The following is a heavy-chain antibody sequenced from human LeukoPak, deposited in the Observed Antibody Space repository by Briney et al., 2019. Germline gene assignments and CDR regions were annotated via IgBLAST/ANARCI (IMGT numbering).Heavy chain of an antibody. J-gene: IGHJ4*02. CDR2: INHSGST. Sequence: SETLSLTCAVYGGSFSGYYWSWIRQPPGKGLEWIGEINHSGSTNYNPSLKSRVTISVDTSKNQFSLKLSSVTAADTAVYYCAIIHSSGWYGYFDYWGQGTLVTVSS. D-gene: IGHD6-19*01. CDR1: GGSFSGYY. CDR3: AIIHSSGWYGYFDY. V-gene: IGHV4-34*01.